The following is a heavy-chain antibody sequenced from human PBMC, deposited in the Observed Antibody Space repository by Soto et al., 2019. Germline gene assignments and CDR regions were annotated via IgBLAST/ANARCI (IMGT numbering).Heavy chain of an antibody. CDR1: GFTFSGSA. D-gene: IGHD3-3*01. J-gene: IGHJ6*02. CDR3: TIFGVVTVRHYGMDV. V-gene: IGHV3-73*02. CDR2: IRSKANSYAT. Sequence: EVQLVESGGGLVQPGGSLKLSCAASGFTFSGSAMHWVRQASGKGLEWVGRIRSKANSYATAYAASVQGRFTISRDDSKNTAYLQMNSLKTEDTAVYYCTIFGVVTVRHYGMDVWGQGTTVTVSS.